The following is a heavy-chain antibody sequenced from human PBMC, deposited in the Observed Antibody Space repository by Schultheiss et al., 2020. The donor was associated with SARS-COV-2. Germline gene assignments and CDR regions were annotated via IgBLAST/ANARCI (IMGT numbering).Heavy chain of an antibody. CDR3: ARIFETWIDF. V-gene: IGHV4-59*12. Sequence: SETLSLTCTVSGGSISSYYWSWIRQPPGKGLEWIGYIYYSGSTNYNPSLKSRVTISVDTSKNQFSLKVSSVTAADTAVYYCARIFETWIDFWGQGTLVTVSS. CDR2: IYYSGST. CDR1: GGSISSYY. J-gene: IGHJ4*02. D-gene: IGHD2-15*01.